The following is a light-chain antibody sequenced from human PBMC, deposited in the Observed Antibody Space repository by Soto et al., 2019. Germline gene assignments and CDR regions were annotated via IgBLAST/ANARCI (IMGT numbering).Light chain of an antibody. V-gene: IGLV2-8*01. J-gene: IGLJ2*01. CDR1: SSDVGGYNY. CDR3: ISYAGSFKPA. Sequence: QSALTQPPSASGSPGQSVAISCSGTSSDVGGYNYVSWYQQHPGKAPKLMIYNVNQRPSGVPDRFSGSKSGNTASLTVSGLQAEDEADYYCISYAGSFKPAFGGGTKLTVL. CDR2: NVN.